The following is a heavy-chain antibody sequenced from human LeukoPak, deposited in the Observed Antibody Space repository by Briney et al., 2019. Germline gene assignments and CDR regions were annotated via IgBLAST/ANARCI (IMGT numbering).Heavy chain of an antibody. Sequence: SSETLSLTCTVSGGSISSYYWSWIRQPPGKGLEWIGYIYYSGSTNYNPSLKSRVTISVDTSKNQFSLKLSSVTAADTAVYYCARELYYDFWSGYYPFDYWGQGTLVTVSS. J-gene: IGHJ4*02. V-gene: IGHV4-59*12. D-gene: IGHD3-3*01. CDR3: ARELYYDFWSGYYPFDY. CDR2: IYYSGST. CDR1: GGSISSYY.